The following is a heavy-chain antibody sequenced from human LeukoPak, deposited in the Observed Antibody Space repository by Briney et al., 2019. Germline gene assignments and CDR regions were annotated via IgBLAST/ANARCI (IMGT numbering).Heavy chain of an antibody. CDR3: ARLEGYCSVGTCYPKY. CDR2: VFHDGDT. J-gene: IGHJ4*02. D-gene: IGHD2-15*01. Sequence: SETLSLTCIVSGYSISSGYVWGWTRPPPGKGLQLIGSVFHDGDTYYNPSLKSGVTISVDTSKNHFSLKLTSVTAADTAVYYCARLEGYCSVGTCYPKYWGQGTLVTVPS. V-gene: IGHV4-38-2*02. CDR1: GYSISSGYV.